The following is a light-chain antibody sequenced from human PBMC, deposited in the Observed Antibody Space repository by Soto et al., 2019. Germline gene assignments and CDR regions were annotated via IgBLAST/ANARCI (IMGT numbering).Light chain of an antibody. Sequence: IQMTQSPSSLSASVGDRVIITCRASQGIGNSLAWYQQKAGRVPKLLMHSASTLLSGVPSRFSGSGSGTDFTLTISILQPEDVATYYCQTYDSAPWTFGQGTKVEIK. J-gene: IGKJ1*01. CDR1: QGIGNS. CDR3: QTYDSAPWT. V-gene: IGKV1-27*01. CDR2: SAS.